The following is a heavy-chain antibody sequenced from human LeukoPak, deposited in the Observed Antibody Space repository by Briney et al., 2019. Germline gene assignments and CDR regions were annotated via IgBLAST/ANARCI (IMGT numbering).Heavy chain of an antibody. CDR2: ISWNSGSI. J-gene: IGHJ3*02. V-gene: IGHV3-9*01. D-gene: IGHD1-7*01. Sequence: GRSLRLSCAASGFTFDDYAMHWARQAPGKGLEWVSGISWNSGSIGYADSVKGRFTISRDNAKNSLYLRMNSLRAEDTALYYCAKAELAGAFDIWGQGTMVTVSS. CDR3: AKAELAGAFDI. CDR1: GFTFDDYA.